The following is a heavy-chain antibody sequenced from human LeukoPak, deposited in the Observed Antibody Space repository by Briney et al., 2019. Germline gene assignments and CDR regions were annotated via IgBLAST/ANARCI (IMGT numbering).Heavy chain of an antibody. Sequence: GGSLRLSCTASGFTFGDYAMSWFRQAPGKGLEGVGFIRSKAYGGTTEYAASVKGRFTISRDDSKSIAYLQMNSLKTEDTAVYYCTRDRQPRITSNWGQGTLVTVSS. V-gene: IGHV3-49*03. CDR1: GFTFGDYA. J-gene: IGHJ4*02. D-gene: IGHD3-3*01. CDR2: IRSKAYGGTT. CDR3: TRDRQPRITSN.